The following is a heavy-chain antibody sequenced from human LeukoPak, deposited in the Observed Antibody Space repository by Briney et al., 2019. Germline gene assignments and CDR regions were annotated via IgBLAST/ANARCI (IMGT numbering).Heavy chain of an antibody. CDR2: ISGSGGST. CDR3: ARDGLGEMATGRGDY. J-gene: IGHJ4*02. V-gene: IGHV3-23*01. Sequence: GGSLRLSCAASGFTFSSYAMSWVRQAPGKGLEWVSAISGSGGSTYYADSVKGRFTISRDNSKNTLYLQMNSLRAEDTAVYYCARDGLGEMATGRGDYWGQGTLVTVSS. D-gene: IGHD5-24*01. CDR1: GFTFSSYA.